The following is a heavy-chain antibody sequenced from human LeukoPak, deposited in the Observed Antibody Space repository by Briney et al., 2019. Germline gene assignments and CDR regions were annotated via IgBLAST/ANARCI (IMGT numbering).Heavy chain of an antibody. J-gene: IGHJ5*02. CDR3: ARISGWYGGNWFDP. CDR2: ISSSSTI. CDR1: GFSIRTYV. D-gene: IGHD6-19*01. Sequence: GGSLRLSCAASGFSIRTYVMNWVRQAPGKGLEWVSYISSSSTIYYADSVKGRFTISRDNAKNSLYLQMNSLRAEDTAVYYCARISGWYGGNWFDPWGQGTLVTVSS. V-gene: IGHV3-48*01.